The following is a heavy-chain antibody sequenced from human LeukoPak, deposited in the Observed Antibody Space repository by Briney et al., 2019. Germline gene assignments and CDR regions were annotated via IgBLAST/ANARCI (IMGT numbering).Heavy chain of an antibody. CDR3: AKGNRVGYGPGSLSSPFDS. V-gene: IGHV3-23*01. Sequence: GGSLRLSCAASRFTFNDYGMSWVRQTPGKGLEWVSSISGSGTSTYYADSVKGRFTISRDNSKNTLFLQMDSLTAEDTAVYYCAKGNRVGYGPGSLSSPFDSWGQGTLVTVSS. J-gene: IGHJ4*02. CDR2: ISGSGTST. D-gene: IGHD3-10*01. CDR1: RFTFNDYG.